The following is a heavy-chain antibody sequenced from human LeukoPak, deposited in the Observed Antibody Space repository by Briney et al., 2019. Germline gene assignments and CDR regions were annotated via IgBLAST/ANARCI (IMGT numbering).Heavy chain of an antibody. J-gene: IGHJ3*02. CDR2: ISAYNGNT. D-gene: IGHD6-13*01. Sequence: GASVKVSCKASGYTFTSYGISWVRQAPGQGLEWMGWISAYNGNTNYAQKLQGRVTMTTDTSTSTAYMELRSLRSDDTAVYYCARSARIAAAGTAFDIWGQGTMVTVSS. V-gene: IGHV1-18*01. CDR1: GYTFTSYG. CDR3: ARSARIAAAGTAFDI.